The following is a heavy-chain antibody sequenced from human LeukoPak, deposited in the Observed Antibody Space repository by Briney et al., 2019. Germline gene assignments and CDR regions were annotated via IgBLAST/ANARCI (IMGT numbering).Heavy chain of an antibody. J-gene: IGHJ4*02. CDR3: ARAQGPKWGFWSGYYGY. CDR1: GGSISSSSYY. Sequence: SETLSLTCTVSGGSISSSSYYWGWIRQPPGKGLEWIGSIYYSGSTNYNPSLKSRVTISVDTSKNQFSLKLSSVTAADTAVYYCARAQGPKWGFWSGYYGYWGQGTLVTVSS. V-gene: IGHV4-39*07. CDR2: IYYSGST. D-gene: IGHD3-3*01.